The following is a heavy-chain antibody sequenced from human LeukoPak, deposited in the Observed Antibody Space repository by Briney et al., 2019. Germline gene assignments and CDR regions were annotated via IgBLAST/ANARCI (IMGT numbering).Heavy chain of an antibody. D-gene: IGHD4-11*01. V-gene: IGHV1-69*05. Sequence: GASVKVSCKASGGTFSSYAISWVRQAPGQGLEWMGRIIPIFGTANYAQKFQGRVTITTDESTSTAYMELSSLRSEDTAVYYCASGYSRNPYYFDYWGQGTQVTVSS. J-gene: IGHJ4*02. CDR2: IIPIFGTA. CDR3: ASGYSRNPYYFDY. CDR1: GGTFSSYA.